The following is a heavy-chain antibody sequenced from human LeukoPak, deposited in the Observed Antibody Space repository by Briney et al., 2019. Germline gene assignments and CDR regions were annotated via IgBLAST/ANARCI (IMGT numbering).Heavy chain of an antibody. CDR1: GGTFSSYA. CDR2: IIPILGIA. V-gene: IGHV1-69*10. D-gene: IGHD3-22*01. J-gene: IGHJ4*02. Sequence: ASVTVSCKASGGTFSSYAISWVRQAPGQGLEWMGRIIPILGIANYAQKFQGRVTITADKSTSTAYMELSSLRSEDTAVYYCAREYYYDSSGLTQQSDYWGQGTLVTVSS. CDR3: AREYYYDSSGLTQQSDY.